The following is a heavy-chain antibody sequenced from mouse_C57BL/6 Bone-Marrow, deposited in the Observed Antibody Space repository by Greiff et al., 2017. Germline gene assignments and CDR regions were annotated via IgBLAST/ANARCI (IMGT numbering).Heavy chain of an antibody. CDR3: ARWGLLLYYFDY. CDR1: GYTFTDYY. CDR2: IYPGSGNT. Sequence: QVQLKQSGAELVRPGASVKLSCKASGYTFTDYYINWVKQRPGQGLEWIARIYPGSGNTYYNEKFKGKATLTAEKSSSTAYMQLSSLTSEDSAVYFCARWGLLLYYFDYWGQGTTLTVSS. J-gene: IGHJ2*01. V-gene: IGHV1-76*01. D-gene: IGHD2-3*01.